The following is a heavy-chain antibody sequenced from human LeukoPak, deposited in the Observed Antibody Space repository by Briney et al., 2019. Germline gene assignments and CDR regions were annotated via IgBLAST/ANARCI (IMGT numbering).Heavy chain of an antibody. V-gene: IGHV4-39*07. J-gene: IGHJ4*02. CDR1: GGSISSSSYY. CDR3: VTGGSSWNEY. D-gene: IGHD6-13*01. Sequence: PSETLSLTCTVSGGSISSSSYYWGWIHQPPGKGLEWIGEIHRSGSTYYNPSLESRLTMSLDKSKNQFSLNLYSVTAADTAVYFCVTGGSSWNEYWGQGTLVTVSS. CDR2: IHRSGST.